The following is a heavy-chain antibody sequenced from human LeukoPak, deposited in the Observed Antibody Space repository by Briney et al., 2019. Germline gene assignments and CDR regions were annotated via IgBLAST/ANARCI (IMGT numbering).Heavy chain of an antibody. J-gene: IGHJ3*02. V-gene: IGHV4-59*01. CDR1: GGSISSYY. CDR3: ARDIQGYCSGGSCYFDAFDI. Sequence: SETLSLTCTVSGGSISSYYWSWIRQPPGKGLEWIGYIYYSGSTNYNPSLKSRVTISVDTSKNQFSLKPSSVTAADTAVYYCARDIQGYCSGGSCYFDAFDIWSQGTMVTVSS. CDR2: IYYSGST. D-gene: IGHD2-15*01.